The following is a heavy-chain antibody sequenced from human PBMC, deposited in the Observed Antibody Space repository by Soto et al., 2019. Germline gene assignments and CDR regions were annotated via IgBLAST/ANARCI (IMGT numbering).Heavy chain of an antibody. CDR3: ARARSGYYSG. Sequence: GGSLRLSCAASGFPFSSYSMNWVRQAPGKGLEWVSSISSSSSYIYYADSVKGRFTISRDNAKNSLYLQMNSLRAEDTAVYYCARARSGYYSGWGQGTLVTVSS. D-gene: IGHD3-22*01. CDR2: ISSSSSYI. V-gene: IGHV3-21*01. CDR1: GFPFSSYS. J-gene: IGHJ4*02.